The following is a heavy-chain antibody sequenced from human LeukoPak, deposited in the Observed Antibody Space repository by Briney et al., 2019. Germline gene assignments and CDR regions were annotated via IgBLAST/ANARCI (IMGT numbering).Heavy chain of an antibody. J-gene: IGHJ4*02. D-gene: IGHD1-1*01. Sequence: SETLSLTCAVSGGSISSNNWWGWVRQPPGKGLEWIGEIYHSGSPNYNPSLKSRVTLSVDKSRNHFSLNLSSVTAADTAVYYCARVNINNWHSCDYWGQGTLVTVSS. CDR3: ARVNINNWHSCDY. CDR1: GGSISSNNW. V-gene: IGHV4-4*02. CDR2: IYHSGSP.